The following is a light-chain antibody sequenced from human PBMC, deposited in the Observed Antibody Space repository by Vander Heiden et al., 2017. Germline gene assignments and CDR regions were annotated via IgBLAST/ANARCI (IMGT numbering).Light chain of an antibody. Sequence: QSALPQPRPVSGSPGQSVTISCTGTSSDIGASKYVSWYQQHPDKAPRVMVYDVNLRPSGVPDRFSGSKSDNTASLTISGLQAEDEADYYCCWYAGRSVVFGGGTKVTVL. CDR1: SSDIGASKY. CDR2: DVN. J-gene: IGLJ2*01. V-gene: IGLV2-11*01. CDR3: CWYAGRSVV.